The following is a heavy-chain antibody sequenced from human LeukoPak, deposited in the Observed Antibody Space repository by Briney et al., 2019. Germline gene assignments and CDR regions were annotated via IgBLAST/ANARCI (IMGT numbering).Heavy chain of an antibody. Sequence: PSQTLSLTCAVSGGSISSGCYSWSWIRQPPGKAMEFIAYIYYTGNTYFNPSLKRRVTISVDTSKNQFSLKLSSVTAADTAVYYCARVLAAAGNNRFDPWGQGTLVTVSS. V-gene: IGHV4-30-4*07. CDR2: IYYTGNT. CDR1: GGSISSGCYS. D-gene: IGHD6-13*01. J-gene: IGHJ5*02. CDR3: ARVLAAAGNNRFDP.